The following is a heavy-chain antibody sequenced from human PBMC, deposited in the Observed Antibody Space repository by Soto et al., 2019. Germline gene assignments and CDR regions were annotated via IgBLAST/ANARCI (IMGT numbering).Heavy chain of an antibody. D-gene: IGHD3-3*01. J-gene: IGHJ3*02. CDR2: IYYSGST. CDR3: ARDSSNYDFWSGLGGAFDI. CDR1: GGSISSYY. Sequence: TLETLSLTCTVSGGSISSYYWSWIRQPPGKGLEWIGYIYYSGSTNYNPSLKSRVTISVDTSKNQFSLKLSSVTAADTAVYYCARDSSNYDFWSGLGGAFDIWGQGTMVTVSS. V-gene: IGHV4-59*01.